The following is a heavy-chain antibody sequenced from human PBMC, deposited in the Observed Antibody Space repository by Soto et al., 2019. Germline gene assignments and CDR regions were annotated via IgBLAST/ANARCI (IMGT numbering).Heavy chain of an antibody. CDR3: AREGITGNVGYYYYYGMGV. V-gene: IGHV3-21*01. CDR2: ISSSSSYI. D-gene: IGHD1-20*01. J-gene: IGHJ6*02. Sequence: PGGSLRLSCAASGFTFSSYSMNWVRQAPGKGLEWVSSISSSSSYIYYADSVKGRFTISRDNAKNSLYLQMNSLRAEDTAVYYCAREGITGNVGYYYYYGMGVWGQGATVTVSS. CDR1: GFTFSSYS.